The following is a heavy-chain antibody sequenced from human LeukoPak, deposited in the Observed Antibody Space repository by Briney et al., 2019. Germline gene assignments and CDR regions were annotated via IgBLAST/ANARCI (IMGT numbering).Heavy chain of an antibody. Sequence: SETLALTCAVYGGPFSGYYWSWIRQPPGKGLEWIGEINHSGSTNYNTSLKSRVTISVDTSKNKSSLKLSSVTVADTAVYYCASARELPSLDPPGEYWGQGNLVTVSS. CDR1: GGPFSGYY. V-gene: IGHV4-34*01. CDR2: INHSGST. D-gene: IGHD1-26*01. CDR3: ASARELPSLDPPGEY. J-gene: IGHJ4*02.